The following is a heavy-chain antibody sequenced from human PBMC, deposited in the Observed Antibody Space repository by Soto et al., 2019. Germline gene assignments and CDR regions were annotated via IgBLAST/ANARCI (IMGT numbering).Heavy chain of an antibody. V-gene: IGHV3-11*06. CDR1: GFTVSGYY. J-gene: IGHJ4*02. CDR2: RSNSGTYT. CDR3: ARSGDNYNVLDY. Sequence: PXGALGLSFADSGFTVSGYYMSWIRQAPGKGLEWLSYRSNSGTYTRYADSVKGRFSISRDNAKNSLYLQINSLRGEDTATYYCARSGDNYNVLDYWGQGTPVTVSS. D-gene: IGHD3-10*02.